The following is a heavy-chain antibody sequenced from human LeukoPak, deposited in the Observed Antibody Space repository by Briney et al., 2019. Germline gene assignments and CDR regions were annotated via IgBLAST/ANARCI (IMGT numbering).Heavy chain of an antibody. CDR3: ARGPELYGYYFDY. CDR1: GFTFSSYG. CDR2: IWYDGSNK. J-gene: IGHJ4*02. Sequence: GGSLRLSCAASGFTFSSYGMHWVRQAPGKGLEWVAVIWYDGSNKYYADSVKGRFTISRDNSKNTLYLQMHSLRAEDTAVYYCARGPELYGYYFDYWGQGTLVTVSS. V-gene: IGHV3-33*01. D-gene: IGHD1-14*01.